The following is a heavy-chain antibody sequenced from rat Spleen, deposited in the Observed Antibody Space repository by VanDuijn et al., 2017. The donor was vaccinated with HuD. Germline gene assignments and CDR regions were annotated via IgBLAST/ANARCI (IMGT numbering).Heavy chain of an antibody. J-gene: IGHJ1*01. D-gene: IGHD1-9*01. V-gene: IGHV5-27*01. Sequence: EVQLVESGGGLVQPGRSLKLSCAASGFTFSNYYMAWVRQAPTKGLEWVAYISTGGGSTYYRDSVKGRFTISRDNAKSTLYLQMDSLRSEDTATYYCTTYYGYNYYWYFDFWGPGTMVTVSS. CDR2: ISTGGGST. CDR1: GFTFSNYY. CDR3: TTYYGYNYYWYFDF.